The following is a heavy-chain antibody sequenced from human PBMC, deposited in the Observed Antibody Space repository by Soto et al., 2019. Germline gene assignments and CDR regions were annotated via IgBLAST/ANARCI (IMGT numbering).Heavy chain of an antibody. V-gene: IGHV3-7*05. D-gene: IGHD1-26*01. CDR3: ARLVSAAANDY. Sequence: PGWSLRLSCAASGFTFSSYWMSWVRQAPGKGLEWVAGIKQDETEKYYVDSVKGRFTISRDNAKNSLYLQMNSLRAEDTAVYYCARLVSAAANDYWGQGTLVTVSS. CDR2: IKQDETEK. J-gene: IGHJ4*02. CDR1: GFTFSSYW.